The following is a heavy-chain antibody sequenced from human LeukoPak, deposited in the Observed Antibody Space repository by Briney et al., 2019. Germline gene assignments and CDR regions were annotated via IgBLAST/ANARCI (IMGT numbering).Heavy chain of an antibody. V-gene: IGHV1-18*01. Sequence: ASVKVSCKASGYTFTSYGISWVRQATGQGLEWMGWISAYNGNTNYAQKLQGRVTMTTDTSTSTAYMELRSLRSDDTAVYYCAREPEAGYCSGGSCLYYYGMDVWGQGTTVTVSS. J-gene: IGHJ6*02. CDR1: GYTFTSYG. CDR2: ISAYNGNT. D-gene: IGHD2-15*01. CDR3: AREPEAGYCSGGSCLYYYGMDV.